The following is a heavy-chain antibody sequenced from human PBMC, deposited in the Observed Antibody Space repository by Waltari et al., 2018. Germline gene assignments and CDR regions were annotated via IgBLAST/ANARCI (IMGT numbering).Heavy chain of an antibody. CDR1: GGSFSGYY. Sequence: QVQLQQWGAGLLKPSETLSLTCAVYGGSFSGYYWCWIRQPPGKGLEWIGEINHSGSTNYNPSLKSRVTISVDTSKNQFSLKLSSVTAADTAVYYCARDTGSGSYNYYYYGMDVWGQGTTVTVSS. D-gene: IGHD3-10*01. J-gene: IGHJ6*02. V-gene: IGHV4-34*01. CDR3: ARDTGSGSYNYYYYGMDV. CDR2: INHSGST.